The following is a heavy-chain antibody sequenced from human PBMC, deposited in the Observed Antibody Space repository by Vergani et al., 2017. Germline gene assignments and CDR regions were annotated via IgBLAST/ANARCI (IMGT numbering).Heavy chain of an antibody. D-gene: IGHD1-20*01. CDR3: ARTASNCNRYYFDY. Sequence: QVTLKESGPVLVKPTETLTLTCTVSGFSLSNARMGVSWIRQPPGKALEWLAHIFSNDEKSYSTSLKSRLTISKDTSKSQVVLTMTNMDPVDTATYYCARTASNCNRYYFDYWGQGTLVTVSS. J-gene: IGHJ4*02. CDR1: GFSLSNARMG. V-gene: IGHV2-26*01. CDR2: IFSNDEK.